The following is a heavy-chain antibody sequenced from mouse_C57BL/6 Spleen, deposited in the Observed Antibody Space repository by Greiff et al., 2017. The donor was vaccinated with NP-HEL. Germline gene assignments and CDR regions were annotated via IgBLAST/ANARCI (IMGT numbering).Heavy chain of an antibody. CDR2: ISSGGSYT. V-gene: IGHV5-6*01. Sequence: EVQRVESGGDLVKPGGSLKLSCAASGFTFSSYGMSWVRQTPDKRLEWVATISSGGSYTYYPDSVKGRFTISRDNAKNTLYLQMSSLKSEDTAMYYCARCKEYYDYDGYAMDYWGQGTSVTVSS. CDR3: ARCKEYYDYDGYAMDY. D-gene: IGHD2-4*01. J-gene: IGHJ4*01. CDR1: GFTFSSYG.